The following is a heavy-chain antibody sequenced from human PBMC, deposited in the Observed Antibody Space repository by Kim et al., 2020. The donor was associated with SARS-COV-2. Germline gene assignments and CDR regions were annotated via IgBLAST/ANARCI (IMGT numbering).Heavy chain of an antibody. CDR3: ARQHYSYGLS. CDR2: IYYSGTT. V-gene: IGHV4-39*01. D-gene: IGHD5-18*01. J-gene: IGHJ5*02. CDR1: GGSISSSSGYY. Sequence: SETLSLTCTVSGGSISSSSGYYWGWIRQPPGKGLEWIGSIYYSGTTYYNPSLKSRVTISVDTSKNQFSLKLSSVTAADTAVYYCARQHYSYGLSWGQGTLVTVSS.